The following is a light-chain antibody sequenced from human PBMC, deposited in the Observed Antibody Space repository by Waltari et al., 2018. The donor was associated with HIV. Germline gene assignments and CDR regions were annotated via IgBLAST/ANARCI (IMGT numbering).Light chain of an antibody. CDR3: QAWGTGTQVV. CDR2: LNSDGSH. CDR1: SGHSSYA. V-gene: IGLV4-69*01. J-gene: IGLJ2*01. Sequence: QLVLTQSPSASASLGASVTLTCTLTSGHSSYAMPWHQQQPEKGPRYLMMLNSDGSHRRGDGIPDRFSGSRSGAERYLTISSLQSEDEADYYCQAWGTGTQVVFGGGTKLTVL.